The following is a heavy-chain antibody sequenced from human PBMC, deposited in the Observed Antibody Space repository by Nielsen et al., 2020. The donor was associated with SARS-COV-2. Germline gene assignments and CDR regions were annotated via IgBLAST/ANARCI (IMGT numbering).Heavy chain of an antibody. J-gene: IGHJ6*04. CDR2: IIPILGIA. Sequence: SVKVSCKASGGTFSSYAISWVRQAPGQGLEWMGRIIPILGIANYAQKFQGRVTITADKSTGTAYMELSSLRSEDTAVYYCARDRDGYNHHYYYYYGMDVWGKGTTVTVSS. V-gene: IGHV1-69*04. CDR1: GGTFSSYA. D-gene: IGHD5-24*01. CDR3: ARDRDGYNHHYYYYYGMDV.